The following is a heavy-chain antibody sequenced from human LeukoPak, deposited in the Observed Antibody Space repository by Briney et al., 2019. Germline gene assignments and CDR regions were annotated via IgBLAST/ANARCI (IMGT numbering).Heavy chain of an antibody. D-gene: IGHD6-19*01. CDR2: IYYSGST. CDR1: GGSISSSSYY. J-gene: IGHJ4*02. V-gene: IGHV4-39*01. CDR3: ARPVAGTDYFDY. Sequence: SETLSLTCTVSGGSISSSSYYWGWIRQPPGKGLEWIGSIYYSGSTYYNPSLKSRVTISVDTSQNQFSLKLSSVTAADTAVYYCARPVAGTDYFDYWGQGTLVTVSS.